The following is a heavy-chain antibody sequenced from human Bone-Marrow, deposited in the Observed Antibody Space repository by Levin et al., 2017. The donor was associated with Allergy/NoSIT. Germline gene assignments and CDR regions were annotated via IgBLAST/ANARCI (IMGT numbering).Heavy chain of an antibody. CDR3: ARGYWYCSGGSCHSVDY. J-gene: IGHJ4*02. V-gene: IGHV3-74*01. D-gene: IGHD2-15*01. Sequence: TNNDSIRTNYAHTPNGRFTISRDNAKNTLYLQMNSLRAEDTAVYYCARGYWYCSGGSCHSVDYWGQGTLVTVSS. CDR2: TNNDSIRT.